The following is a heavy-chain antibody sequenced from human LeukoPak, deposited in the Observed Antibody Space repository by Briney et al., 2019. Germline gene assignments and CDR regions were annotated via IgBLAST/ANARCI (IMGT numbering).Heavy chain of an antibody. V-gene: IGHV4-39*01. J-gene: IGHJ3*02. Sequence: SETLSLTCTVSGGSISSSSYYWGWIRQPPGKGLELIGSIYYSGSTYYNPSLKSRVTISVDTSKNQFSLKLSSVTAADTAVYYCARLSMEYYYGSGSYSSAFDIWGQGTMVTVSS. CDR3: ARLSMEYYYGSGSYSSAFDI. CDR2: IYYSGST. D-gene: IGHD3-10*01. CDR1: GGSISSSSYY.